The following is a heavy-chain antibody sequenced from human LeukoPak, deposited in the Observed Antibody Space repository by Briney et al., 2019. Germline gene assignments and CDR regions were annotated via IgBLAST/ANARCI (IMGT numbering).Heavy chain of an antibody. V-gene: IGHV6-1*01. CDR3: ARGSPLTANYYGMDG. Sequence: SQTLSLTCAISGDSVSSNSAAWNWIRQSPSRGLEWLGRTYYRSKWYNDYAISVKSRITVNPDTSKNQFSLELNSVTPEDTAVYYCARGSPLTANYYGMDGWGQGTTVTVSS. CDR1: GDSVSSNSAA. D-gene: IGHD5-18*01. CDR2: TYYRSKWYN. J-gene: IGHJ6*01.